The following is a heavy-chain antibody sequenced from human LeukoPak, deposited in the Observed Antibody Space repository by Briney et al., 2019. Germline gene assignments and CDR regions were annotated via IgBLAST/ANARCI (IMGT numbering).Heavy chain of an antibody. J-gene: IGHJ4*02. CDR3: ASIGPDTSSWYSPFDY. CDR2: IIPIFGTA. V-gene: IGHV1-69*05. CDR1: GGTFNSYG. Sequence: KXSCKASGGTFNSYGFAWVGQAPGQGREGMGGIIPIFGTANYAQKFQGRVTITTDESTSTAYMELSSLRSEDTAVYYCASIGPDTSSWYSPFDYWGQGTLVTVSS. D-gene: IGHD6-13*01.